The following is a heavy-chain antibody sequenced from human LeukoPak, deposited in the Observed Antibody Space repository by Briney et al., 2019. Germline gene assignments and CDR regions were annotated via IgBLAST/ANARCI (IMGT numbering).Heavy chain of an antibody. CDR2: IIPIFGTA. CDR1: GGTFSSYA. CDR3: ARTNSSGWYYFDY. J-gene: IGHJ4*02. Sequence: WASVKVSCKASGGTFSSYAISWVRQAPGQGLEWMGGIIPIFGTANYAQKFQGRVTITAGESTSTAYMELSSLRSEDTAVYYCARTNSSGWYYFDYWGQGTLVTVSS. V-gene: IGHV1-69*13. D-gene: IGHD6-19*01.